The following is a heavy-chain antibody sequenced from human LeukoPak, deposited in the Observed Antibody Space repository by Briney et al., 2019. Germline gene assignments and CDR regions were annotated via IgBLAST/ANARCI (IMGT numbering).Heavy chain of an antibody. D-gene: IGHD6-19*01. CDR3: ARDNPPRGWYGGGYYFDY. V-gene: IGHV1-46*01. Sequence: ASVKVSCKASGGTFSSYAISWVRQAPGQGLEWMGIINPSGGSTSYAQKFQGRVTMTRDMSTSTVYMELSSLRSEDTAVYYCARDNPPRGWYGGGYYFDYWGQGTLVTVSS. CDR1: GGTFSSYA. J-gene: IGHJ4*02. CDR2: INPSGGST.